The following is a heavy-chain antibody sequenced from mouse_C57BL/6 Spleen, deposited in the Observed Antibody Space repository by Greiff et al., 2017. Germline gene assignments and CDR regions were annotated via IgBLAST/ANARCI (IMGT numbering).Heavy chain of an antibody. V-gene: IGHV1-76*01. CDR3: ARSWGPDCNYVACFAY. J-gene: IGHJ3*01. D-gene: IGHD2-1*01. Sequence: VQLQESGAELVRPGASVKLSCKASGYTFTDYYINWVKQRPGQGLEWIARIYPGSGNTYYNEKFKGKATLTAEKSSSTAYIQLSSLTSEDSAVYFCARSWGPDCNYVACFAYWGQGTLVTVSA. CDR2: IYPGSGNT. CDR1: GYTFTDYY.